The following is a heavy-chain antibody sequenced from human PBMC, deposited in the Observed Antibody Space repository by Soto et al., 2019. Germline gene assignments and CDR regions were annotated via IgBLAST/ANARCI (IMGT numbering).Heavy chain of an antibody. CDR3: AREGVAPYYYYGMDV. CDR2: ISTYNGDT. J-gene: IGHJ6*02. CDR1: GYTFTRSG. D-gene: IGHD5-12*01. Sequence: QVQLVQSGAEVKQPGASVQVSCKASGYTFTRSGISWVRQAPGQGLEWMGWISTYNGDTNYAQTFQGRVTMTTDTDTSTVNMEVRSLRSDDTAVYYCAREGVAPYYYYGMDVWGQGTPVTVSS. V-gene: IGHV1-18*01.